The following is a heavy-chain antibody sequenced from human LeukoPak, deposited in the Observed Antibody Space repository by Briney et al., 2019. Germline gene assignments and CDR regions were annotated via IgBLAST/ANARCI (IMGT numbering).Heavy chain of an antibody. Sequence: PSETLSLTCTVSGGSTSSYYWSWIRQPAGKGLEWIGRIYTSGSTNYNPSPKSRVTMSVDTSKNQFSLKLSSVTAADTAVYYCARDSGGWYGPYYYYGMDVWGQGTTVTVSS. J-gene: IGHJ6*02. CDR2: IYTSGST. D-gene: IGHD6-19*01. CDR1: GGSTSSYY. CDR3: ARDSGGWYGPYYYYGMDV. V-gene: IGHV4-4*07.